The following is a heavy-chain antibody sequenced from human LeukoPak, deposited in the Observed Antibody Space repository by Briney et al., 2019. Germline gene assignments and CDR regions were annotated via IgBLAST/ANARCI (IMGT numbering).Heavy chain of an antibody. CDR2: IKPSFGST. CDR1: GYTFTSYY. J-gene: IGHJ5*02. Sequence: ASVKVSCKASGYTFTSYYMHWVRQVPGQGLEWMGIIKPSFGSTTYAQKFQGRVTMTWDTSISTAYMELSRLRSDDTAVYYCAKVIAGSPGLDPWGQGTLVTVSS. D-gene: IGHD2-21*01. CDR3: AKVIAGSPGLDP. V-gene: IGHV1-46*01.